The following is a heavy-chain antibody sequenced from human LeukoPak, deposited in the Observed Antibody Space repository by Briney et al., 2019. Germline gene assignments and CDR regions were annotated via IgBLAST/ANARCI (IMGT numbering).Heavy chain of an antibody. CDR1: GYTFTSYG. J-gene: IGHJ4*02. Sequence: ASVKVSCKASGYTFTSYGISWVRQAPGQGLEWMGWISAYNGNTNYAQKLQGRVTMTTDTSTSTAYMELSSLRSEDTAVYYCARPRYHDSSGYFAYWGQGTLVTVSS. CDR3: ARPRYHDSSGYFAY. D-gene: IGHD3-22*01. CDR2: ISAYNGNT. V-gene: IGHV1-18*01.